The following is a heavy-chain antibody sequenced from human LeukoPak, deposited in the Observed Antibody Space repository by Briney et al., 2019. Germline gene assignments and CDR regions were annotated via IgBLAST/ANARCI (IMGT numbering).Heavy chain of an antibody. J-gene: IGHJ1*01. CDR2: IIPIFGTA. Sequence: SVKVSCKASGGTFSSYTISWVRQAPGQGLEWMGGIIPIFGTATYAQKFQGRVTITADESTSTVYVELSSLRSEDTAVYYCARDSGRNFHHWGQGTLVTVSS. V-gene: IGHV1-69*13. CDR1: GGTFSSYT. D-gene: IGHD3-10*01. CDR3: ARDSGRNFHH.